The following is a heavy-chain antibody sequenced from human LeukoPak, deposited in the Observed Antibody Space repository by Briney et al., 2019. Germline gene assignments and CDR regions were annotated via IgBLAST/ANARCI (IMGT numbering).Heavy chain of an antibody. CDR2: IYYSGST. CDR3: ARDLTSGYSLDDAFDV. Sequence: PSETLSLTCTVSGGSISSYYWSWIRQPPGKGLEWIGYIYYSGSTNYNPSLKSRVTISVDTSKNQCSLKLSSVTAADTAVYYCARDLTSGYSLDDAFDVWGQGTMVTVSS. D-gene: IGHD3-22*01. V-gene: IGHV4-59*01. CDR1: GGSISSYY. J-gene: IGHJ3*01.